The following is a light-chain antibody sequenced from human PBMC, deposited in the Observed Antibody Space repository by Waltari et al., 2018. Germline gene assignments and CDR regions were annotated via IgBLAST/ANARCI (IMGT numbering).Light chain of an antibody. CDR2: EDD. Sequence: NFLLTQPPSVSESPGTTVIISCTRSGGSIVYYYVQCNQHRPGSAPSIVIYEDDQRPSGVPDRFSGSIDSSSNSASLTISGLKTEDEADYYCQSYTSSDVFGGGTKLTV. CDR3: QSYTSSDV. CDR1: GGSIVYYY. J-gene: IGLJ3*02. V-gene: IGLV6-57*04.